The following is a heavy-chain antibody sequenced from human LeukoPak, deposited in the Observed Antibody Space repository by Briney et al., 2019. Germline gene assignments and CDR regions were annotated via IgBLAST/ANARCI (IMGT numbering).Heavy chain of an antibody. CDR3: ATGERMVRGDGVDY. CDR1: GFTVRNNY. Sequence: GSLRLSCAASGFTVRNNYMSWVRQAPGKGLEWVSVIYSGGSTYYADPVKGRFTISRDNSKNTLYLQMNSLRAEDTAVYFCATGERMVRGDGVDYWGQGTLVTVSS. J-gene: IGHJ4*02. V-gene: IGHV3-66*01. CDR2: IYSGGST. D-gene: IGHD3-10*01.